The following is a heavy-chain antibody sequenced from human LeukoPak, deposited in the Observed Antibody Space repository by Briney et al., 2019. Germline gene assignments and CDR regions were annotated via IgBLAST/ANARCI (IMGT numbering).Heavy chain of an antibody. Sequence: SETLSLTCTVSGGSISSGGYYWSWIRQHPGKGLEWIGYIYYSGSTYYNPSLKSRVTISVDTSKNQFSLKLSSVPAADTAVYYCAGTYYYDSSGYYWGQGTLVTVSS. D-gene: IGHD3-22*01. J-gene: IGHJ4*02. CDR3: AGTYYYDSSGYY. CDR2: IYYSGST. V-gene: IGHV4-31*03. CDR1: GGSISSGGYY.